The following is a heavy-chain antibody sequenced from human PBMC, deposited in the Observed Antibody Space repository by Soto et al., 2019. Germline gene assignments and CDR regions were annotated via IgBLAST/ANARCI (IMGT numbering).Heavy chain of an antibody. CDR1: GFRFDDYG. CDR2: ISRDSHSI. Sequence: LRLSCEVSGFRFDDYGMHWVRQAPGKGLEWIAGISRDSHSISYGASMKGRFTISRDNAKNSLYLQLNSLRADDTAFYYCVKDALTTVAYYFDYWGQGALVTVSS. V-gene: IGHV3-9*01. D-gene: IGHD4-17*01. J-gene: IGHJ4*02. CDR3: VKDALTTVAYYFDY.